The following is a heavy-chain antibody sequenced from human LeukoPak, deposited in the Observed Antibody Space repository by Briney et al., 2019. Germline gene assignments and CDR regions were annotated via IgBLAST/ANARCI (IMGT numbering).Heavy chain of an antibody. D-gene: IGHD4-17*01. J-gene: IGHJ4*02. CDR1: GYTFTCYY. V-gene: IGHV1-2*06. Sequence: ASVKVSCKASGYTFTCYYMHWVRQAPGQGLEWMGRINPNGGGTNYQGRVTMTRDTSISTAYMEVSRLKSDDTAVYYCARDDLGDYGTTFDYWGQGALVTVSS. CDR2: INPNGGGT. CDR3: ARDDLGDYGTTFDY.